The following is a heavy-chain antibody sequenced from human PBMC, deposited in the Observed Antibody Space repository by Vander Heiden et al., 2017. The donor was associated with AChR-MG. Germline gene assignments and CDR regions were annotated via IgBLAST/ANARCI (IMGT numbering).Heavy chain of an antibody. CDR1: GGTFSSYA. CDR3: ANLGYCSGGGCHYDY. D-gene: IGHD2-15*01. V-gene: IGHV1-69*01. Sequence: QVQLVQTGAEVRKPGASGKVSCKASGGTFSSYAISWVRQAPGKGLEWIGGIIPSVGTANYAQKFQGRVTITGDESTSTAYMELSSLRSEDTAVYYCANLGYCSGGGCHYDYWGQGTLVTVSS. J-gene: IGHJ4*02. CDR2: IIPSVGTA.